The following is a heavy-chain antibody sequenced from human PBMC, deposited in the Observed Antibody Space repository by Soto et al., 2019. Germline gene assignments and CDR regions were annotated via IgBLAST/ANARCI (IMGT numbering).Heavy chain of an antibody. D-gene: IGHD3-16*01. Sequence: QVQLQESGPGLVKPSETLSLTCTVSGGSISSYYWSWIRQPPGKGLEWIGYINYSGSTNYNPSLKSRVTISVDTAKTPLSLKLSSVTAADTAVYYCARLGGWPVAYWGQGTLVTVSS. J-gene: IGHJ4*02. V-gene: IGHV4-59*12. CDR2: INYSGST. CDR1: GGSISSYY. CDR3: ARLGGWPVAY.